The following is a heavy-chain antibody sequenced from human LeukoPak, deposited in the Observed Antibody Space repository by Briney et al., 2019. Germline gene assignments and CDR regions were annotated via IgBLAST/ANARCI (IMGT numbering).Heavy chain of an antibody. CDR3: ARNSSGIHFDY. CDR2: IYHSGST. J-gene: IGHJ4*02. D-gene: IGHD3-22*01. CDR1: GYSISSGYY. Sequence: PSETLSLTCAVSGYSISSGYYWGWIRQPPGKGLEWIGSIYHSGSTSYKPSLKSRVTISVDMSKNQFSPKLSSVTAADTAVYYCARNSSGIHFDYWGQGTLVTVSS. V-gene: IGHV4-38-2*01.